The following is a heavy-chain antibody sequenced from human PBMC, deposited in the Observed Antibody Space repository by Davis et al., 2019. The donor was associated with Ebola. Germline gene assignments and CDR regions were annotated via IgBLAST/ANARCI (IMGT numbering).Heavy chain of an antibody. D-gene: IGHD3-22*01. J-gene: IGHJ4*02. CDR3: ARAGVNSYDSSGYYYGY. V-gene: IGHV3-48*02. CDR2: ISSSSSTI. Sequence: GESLKISCAASGFTFTRYSMNWVRQAPGKGLEWVSYISSSSSTIYYADSVKGRFTISRDNAKNSLYLQMNSLRDEDTAVYFCARAGVNSYDSSGYYYGYWGQGTLVTVSS. CDR1: GFTFTRYS.